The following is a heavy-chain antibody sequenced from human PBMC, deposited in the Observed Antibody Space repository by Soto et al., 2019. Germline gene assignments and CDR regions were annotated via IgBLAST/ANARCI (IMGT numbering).Heavy chain of an antibody. Sequence: GGSLRLSCAASGFTFSSYAMSWVRQAPGKGLEWVSAISGSVGSTYYAGSVKGRFTIYRDNSKNTLYLKMNRLRAEDTAVYYCAKDLTYYDFWIGYDAYYGMDVGGQGTTVTVSS. CDR2: ISGSVGST. CDR1: GFTFSSYA. CDR3: AKDLTYYDFWIGYDAYYGMDV. V-gene: IGHV3-23*01. D-gene: IGHD3-3*01. J-gene: IGHJ6*02.